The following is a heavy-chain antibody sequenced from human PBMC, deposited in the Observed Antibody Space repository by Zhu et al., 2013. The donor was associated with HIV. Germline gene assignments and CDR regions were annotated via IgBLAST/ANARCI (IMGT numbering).Heavy chain of an antibody. CDR2: IYYSGST. V-gene: IGHV4-30-4*01. CDR3: ANGPLGTMVQGGFLDYYGLDV. D-gene: IGHD3-10*01. CDR1: GGSISSGDYY. J-gene: IGHJ6*02. Sequence: QVQLQESGPGLVKPSQTLSLTCTVSGGSISSGDYYWSWIRQPPGKGLEWIGYIYYSGSTYYNPSLKSRVTISVDTSKNQFSLKLSSVTAADTAVYYCANGPLGTMVQGGFLDYYGLDVWGQGTTVTVSS.